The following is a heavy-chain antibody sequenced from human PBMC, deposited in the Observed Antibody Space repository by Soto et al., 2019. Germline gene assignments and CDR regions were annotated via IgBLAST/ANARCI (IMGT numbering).Heavy chain of an antibody. CDR1: GFTVRSNY. V-gene: IGHV3-53*01. D-gene: IGHD2-21*02. CDR3: ARDVRVTAGYYYYDMDV. Sequence: GGSLRLSCAASGFTVRSNYMSWVRQAPGKGLEWVSVIYSGGSTYYADSVKGRFTISRDNSKNTVYLQMNSLRAEDTAVYYCARDVRVTAGYYYYDMDVWGQGTTVTVSS. J-gene: IGHJ6*02. CDR2: IYSGGST.